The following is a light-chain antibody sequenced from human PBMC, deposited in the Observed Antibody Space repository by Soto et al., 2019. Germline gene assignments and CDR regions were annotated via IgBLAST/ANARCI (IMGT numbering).Light chain of an antibody. J-gene: IGKJ5*01. V-gene: IGKV1-39*01. Sequence: DIQMTQSPSSLSASVGDRVTITCRASQGIRNYLNWYQQKPGKAPNLLIYMSSSLQSGVPSRFSGSGSGTDFTLTISSLQPEDFASYYCQQAYSAPITFDQGTRLEIK. CDR1: QGIRNY. CDR3: QQAYSAPIT. CDR2: MSS.